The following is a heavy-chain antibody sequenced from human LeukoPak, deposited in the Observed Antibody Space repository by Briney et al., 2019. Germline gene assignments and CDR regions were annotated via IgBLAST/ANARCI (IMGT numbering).Heavy chain of an antibody. Sequence: ASVTVSCTASGGTFTSYDINWVRQATGQGLEWMGWMNPNSGNTGYAQKFQGRVTMTRNTSISTAYMELSSLRSEDTAVYYCARGPLVVPAAIGEYYYYGMDVWGQGTTVTVSS. J-gene: IGHJ6*02. D-gene: IGHD2-2*02. CDR1: GGTFTSYD. CDR3: ARGPLVVPAAIGEYYYYGMDV. V-gene: IGHV1-8*01. CDR2: MNPNSGNT.